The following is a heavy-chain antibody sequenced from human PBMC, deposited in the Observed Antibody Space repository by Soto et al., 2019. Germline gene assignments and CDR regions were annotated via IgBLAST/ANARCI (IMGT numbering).Heavy chain of an antibody. J-gene: IGHJ4*02. CDR2: INRDGVT. Sequence: SETLSLTCTFLCGSFIGYYWGWIRQPPGKGLEWIGEINRDGVTNYNPSLKSRLTISVDTSKNQFSLNLNSVTAADTAVYYCARTATQCSRTSCYTVSLDFWGQGTLVTVSS. CDR3: ARTATQCSRTSCYTVSLDF. V-gene: IGHV4-34*01. D-gene: IGHD2-2*02. CDR1: CGSFIGYY.